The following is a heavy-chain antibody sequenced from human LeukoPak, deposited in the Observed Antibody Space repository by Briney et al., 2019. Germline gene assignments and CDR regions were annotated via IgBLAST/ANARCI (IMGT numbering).Heavy chain of an antibody. V-gene: IGHV3-21*04. CDR2: ISSSSGYI. CDR3: AAISYLAFDI. D-gene: IGHD2/OR15-2a*01. J-gene: IGHJ3*02. CDR1: GFTFSSYS. Sequence: SGGSLRLSCAASGFTFSSYSMNWVRQAPGKGLEWVSSISSSSGYIYYADSVKGRFTISRDNAKNSLYLQMNSLRAEDTAVYYCAAISYLAFDIWGQGTVVTVSS.